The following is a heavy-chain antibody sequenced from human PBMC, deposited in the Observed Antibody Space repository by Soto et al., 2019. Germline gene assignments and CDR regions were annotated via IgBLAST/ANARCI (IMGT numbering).Heavy chain of an antibody. CDR2: IYSGGSK. CDR1: GFTVSSNY. J-gene: IGHJ4*02. D-gene: IGHD2-21*02. CDR3: ARTLPACGGDYYSFDS. V-gene: IGHV3-53*02. Sequence: EVQLVETGGGLIQPGGSLRLSCAASGFTVSSNYMSWVRQAPGKGLEWVSVIYSGGSKYYADSVKGRFTISRDNSKNTVDLQLNSLRAEDTAVYYCARTLPACGGDYYSFDSWGQGTLVTVSS.